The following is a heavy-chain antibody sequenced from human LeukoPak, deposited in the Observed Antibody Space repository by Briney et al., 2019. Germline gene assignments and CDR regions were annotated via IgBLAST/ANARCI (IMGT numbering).Heavy chain of an antibody. V-gene: IGHV4-4*02. D-gene: IGHD3-10*01. CDR1: GGSITSDNW. CDR3: ARVPRGAGALDY. Sequence: SETLSLTCAVSGGSITSDNWWSWVRQTPGKGLEGIGEVYHRGNTNYNPSLKSRVTVSVDKSKNQFSLKLNSVTAADTAVYYCARVPRGAGALDYWGQGILVTVSS. J-gene: IGHJ4*02. CDR2: VYHRGNT.